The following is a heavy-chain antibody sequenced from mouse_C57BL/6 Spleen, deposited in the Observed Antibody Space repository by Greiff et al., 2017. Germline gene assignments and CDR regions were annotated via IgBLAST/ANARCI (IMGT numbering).Heavy chain of an antibody. CDR1: GYAFSSSW. J-gene: IGHJ4*01. CDR3: ARSTIVTTRAMDY. Sequence: VQLVESGPELVKPGASVKISCKASGYAFSSSWMNWVKQRPGKGLEWIGRIYPGDGDTNYNGKFKGKATLTADKSSSTAYMQLSSLTSEDSAVYFCARSTIVTTRAMDYWGQGTSVTVSS. D-gene: IGHD2-5*01. V-gene: IGHV1-82*01. CDR2: IYPGDGDT.